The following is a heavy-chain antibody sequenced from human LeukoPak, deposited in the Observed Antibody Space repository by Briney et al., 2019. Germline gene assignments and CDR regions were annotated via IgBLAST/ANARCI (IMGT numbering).Heavy chain of an antibody. CDR3: ARWYCSSTSCYKYYYYYYMDV. J-gene: IGHJ6*03. D-gene: IGHD2-2*02. Sequence: GGSLRLSCAASGFTFSSYGMHWVRQAPGKGLEWVAFIGYDGSNKYYADSVKGRFTISRDNSKNTLYLQMNSLRAEDTAVYYCARWYCSSTSCYKYYYYYYMDVWGKGTTVTVSS. CDR1: GFTFSSYG. CDR2: IGYDGSNK. V-gene: IGHV3-30*02.